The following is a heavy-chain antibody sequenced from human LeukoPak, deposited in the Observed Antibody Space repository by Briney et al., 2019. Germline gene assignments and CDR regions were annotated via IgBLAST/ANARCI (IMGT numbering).Heavy chain of an antibody. CDR1: GFTFSSYG. J-gene: IGHJ1*01. D-gene: IGHD3-22*01. V-gene: IGHV3-30*02. CDR2: IRYDGSNK. Sequence: GGSLRLSCAASGFTFSSYGMHWVRQAPGKGLEWVAFIRYDGSNKYYADSVKGRFTISRDNSKNTLYLQMNSLRAEDTAVYYCAREYYYDSSGYSTEYFQHWGQGTLVTVSS. CDR3: AREYYYDSSGYSTEYFQH.